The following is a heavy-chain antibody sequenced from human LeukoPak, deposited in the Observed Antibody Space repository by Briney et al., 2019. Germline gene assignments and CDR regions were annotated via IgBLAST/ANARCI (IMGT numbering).Heavy chain of an antibody. CDR1: GFTFSSYS. CDR3: ARVYYGDYEGDY. CDR2: ISSSRYI. V-gene: IGHV3-21*01. D-gene: IGHD4-17*01. Sequence: GGSLRLSCAASGFTFSSYSMNGVRQAPGKGLEGGSSISSSRYIYYSDSVKGRFTISRDNAKNSLYLQMNSLRAEDTAVYYCARVYYGDYEGDYWGQGTLVTVSS. J-gene: IGHJ4*02.